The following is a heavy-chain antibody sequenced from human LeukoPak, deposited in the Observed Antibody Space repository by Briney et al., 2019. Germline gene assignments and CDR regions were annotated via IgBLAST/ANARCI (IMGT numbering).Heavy chain of an antibody. D-gene: IGHD2-21*02. J-gene: IGHJ4*02. CDR2: INYNGGST. CDR1: GFSFSYYA. Sequence: TGGSLRLSCAASGFSFSYYAMSWVRQAPGKGLEWVSGINYNGGSTYYADSVKGRFTISRDNSKNTVYLQMNSLRAEDSAVYYCAPSCGSDCPGAYWGQGTLVTVSS. CDR3: APSCGSDCPGAY. V-gene: IGHV3-23*01.